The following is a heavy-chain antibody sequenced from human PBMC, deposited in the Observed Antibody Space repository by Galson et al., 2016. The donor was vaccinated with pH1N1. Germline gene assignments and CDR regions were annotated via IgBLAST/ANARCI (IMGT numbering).Heavy chain of an antibody. J-gene: IGHJ6*04. Sequence: SLRLSCAASGLIFKNFAMHWVRQAPGEGLEWVAFIWMDGTGQKYADSVKGRFIISRDNSKNTLYLQMNSLGDEDTAIYYCTTDADDPMDVWGIGTTVTVSP. V-gene: IGHV3-33*01. CDR2: IWMDGTGQ. D-gene: IGHD3-16*01. CDR3: TTDADDPMDV. CDR1: GLIFKNFA.